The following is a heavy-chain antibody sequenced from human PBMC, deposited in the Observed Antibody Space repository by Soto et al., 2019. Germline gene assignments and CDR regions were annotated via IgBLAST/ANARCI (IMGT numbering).Heavy chain of an antibody. CDR2: IYYSGST. D-gene: IGHD3-22*01. J-gene: IGHJ4*02. V-gene: IGHV4-30-4*01. Sequence: SETLSLTCTVSGGSISSGDYYWSWIRQPPGKGLEWIGYIYYSGSTYYNPSLKSRVTISVDTSKNQFSLKLSSVTAADTAVYYCARGGHSYYYDSSGYYYFDYWGQGTLVTVSS. CDR3: ARGGHSYYYDSSGYYYFDY. CDR1: GGSISSGDYY.